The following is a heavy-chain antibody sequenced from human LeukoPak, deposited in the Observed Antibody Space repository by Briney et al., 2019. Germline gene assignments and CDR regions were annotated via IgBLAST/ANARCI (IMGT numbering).Heavy chain of an antibody. CDR3: AKGMSGSNPYKWFDP. Sequence: GGSLRLSCAASGLTFSNYAMSWVRQAPGKGLEWVSVIGGSGVNTYYADSVKGRFTISRDNSKNTLFLQMNSLRAEDTAVYYCAKGMSGSNPYKWFDPWGQGTLVTVSS. V-gene: IGHV3-23*01. CDR2: IGGSGVNT. D-gene: IGHD1-26*01. J-gene: IGHJ5*02. CDR1: GLTFSNYA.